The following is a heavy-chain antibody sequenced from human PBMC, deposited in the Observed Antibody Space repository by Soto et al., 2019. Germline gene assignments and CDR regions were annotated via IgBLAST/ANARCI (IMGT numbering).Heavy chain of an antibody. Sequence: QVQLVQSGAEVKKPGASVKVSCKASGYTFTRYAMHWVRQAPGQRLEWMGWINAGNGKTKYSQKFQGRVTITRDTSASTAYMELSSLRSEDTAVYYCARDLGGWPDYWGQGTLVTVSS. D-gene: IGHD6-19*01. CDR3: ARDLGGWPDY. J-gene: IGHJ4*02. V-gene: IGHV1-3*01. CDR2: INAGNGKT. CDR1: GYTFTRYA.